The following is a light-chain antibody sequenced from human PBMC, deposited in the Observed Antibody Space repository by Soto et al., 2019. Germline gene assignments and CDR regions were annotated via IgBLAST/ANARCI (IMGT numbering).Light chain of an antibody. Sequence: EIVLTQSPGTLSLSPGERATLSCRASQSVSSSYLAWYQQKPGQAPRLLIYGASSRATGIPDRFSGSGSGNAVTLTISRLGPEDFAVYYCQQYGSSPPYTFGQGTKLEIK. CDR1: QSVSSSY. J-gene: IGKJ2*01. CDR3: QQYGSSPPYT. CDR2: GAS. V-gene: IGKV3-20*01.